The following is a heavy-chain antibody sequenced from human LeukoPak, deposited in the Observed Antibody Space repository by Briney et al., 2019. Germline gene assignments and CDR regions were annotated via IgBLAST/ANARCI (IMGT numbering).Heavy chain of an antibody. D-gene: IGHD6-13*01. CDR2: ISYDGSNK. J-gene: IGHJ5*02. CDR1: GFTFSSYA. Sequence: GGSLRLSCAASGFTFSSYAMHWVRQAPGKGLEWVAVISYDGSNKYYADSVKGRFTISRDNSKNTLYLQMNSLRAEDTAVYYCARDRHSSSWYVPENWFDPWGQGTLVTVSS. CDR3: ARDRHSSSWYVPENWFDP. V-gene: IGHV3-30-3*01.